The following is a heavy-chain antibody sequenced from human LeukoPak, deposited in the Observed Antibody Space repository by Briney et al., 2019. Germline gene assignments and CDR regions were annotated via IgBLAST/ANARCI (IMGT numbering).Heavy chain of an antibody. Sequence: SETLSLTCTVSGGSISSYYWSWIRQPPRKGLEWIGYIYYSGSTNYNPSLKSRVTISVDTSKNQFSLKLSSVTAADTAVYYCARADYDFWSGYYNWFDPWGQGTLVTVSS. V-gene: IGHV4-59*01. J-gene: IGHJ5*02. CDR1: GGSISSYY. CDR2: IYYSGST. CDR3: ARADYDFWSGYYNWFDP. D-gene: IGHD3-3*01.